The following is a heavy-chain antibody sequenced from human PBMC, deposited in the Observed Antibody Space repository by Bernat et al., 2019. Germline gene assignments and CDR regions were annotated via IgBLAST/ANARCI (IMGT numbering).Heavy chain of an antibody. CDR3: TTDGSPTMMGDY. Sequence: EVQLVESGGGLVKPGGSLRLSCAASGFTFSNAWMNWVRQAPGKGLEWVGRIKSKTDGGTTDYAEPVKGRFTISRDKSKNTLYLQMNSLKTEDTAVYYCTTDGSPTMMGDYWGQGTLVTVSS. J-gene: IGHJ4*02. CDR2: IKSKTDGGTT. D-gene: IGHD3-22*01. V-gene: IGHV3-15*07. CDR1: GFTFSNAW.